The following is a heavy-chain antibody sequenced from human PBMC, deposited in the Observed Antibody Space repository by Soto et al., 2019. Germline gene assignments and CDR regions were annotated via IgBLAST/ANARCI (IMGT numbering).Heavy chain of an antibody. J-gene: IGHJ6*02. CDR2: IWYDGSNK. CDR1: GFTFSSYG. D-gene: IGHD6-13*01. Sequence: GGSLRLSCAASGFTFSSYGMHWVRQAPGKGLEWVAVIWYDGSNKYYADSVKGRFTISRDNSKNTLYLQMNSLRAEDTAVYYCARDRGDSSSWPDYYYYGMDVWGQGTTVTVSS. CDR3: ARDRGDSSSWPDYYYYGMDV. V-gene: IGHV3-33*01.